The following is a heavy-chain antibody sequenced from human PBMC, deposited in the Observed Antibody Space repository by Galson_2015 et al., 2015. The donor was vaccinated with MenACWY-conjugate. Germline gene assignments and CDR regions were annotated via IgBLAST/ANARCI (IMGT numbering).Heavy chain of an antibody. J-gene: IGHJ6*02. Sequence: QSGAEVKKPGESLKISCKASGYIFTTYWIAWVRQMPGKGLEWMGLISPGDSNTRYSPAFEGRVTISADNSITTAYLQWNSLQASDTAMYYCARHPPGGRGMDVWGQGTTVTVSS. D-gene: IGHD1-26*01. V-gene: IGHV5-51*01. CDR2: ISPGDSNT. CDR3: ARHPPGGRGMDV. CDR1: GYIFTTYW.